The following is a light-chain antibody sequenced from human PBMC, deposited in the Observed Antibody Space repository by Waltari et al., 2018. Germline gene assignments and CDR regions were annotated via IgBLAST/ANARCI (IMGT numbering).Light chain of an antibody. CDR3: QQTYSTWT. J-gene: IGKJ1*01. V-gene: IGKV1-39*01. CDR1: QSISTN. Sequence: DIQMTQSPSSLSASVGDRVTITCRASQSISTNLNWYQQKPGKAPNLLIYAASVLQSGVPSRFSGRGSGTDFTLTISSLQPEDFATYYCQQTYSTWTFGQGTAVEIK. CDR2: AAS.